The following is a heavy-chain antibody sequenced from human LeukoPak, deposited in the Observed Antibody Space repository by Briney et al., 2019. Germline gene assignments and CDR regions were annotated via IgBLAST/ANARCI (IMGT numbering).Heavy chain of an antibody. CDR1: GYTFTNYG. J-gene: IGHJ3*02. Sequence: GASVKVSCKASGYTFTNYGISWVRQAPGQGLEWMGWISAYNGNTNYAQKFQGRVTVTTDTSTSTAYMDLRSLRSDDTAVYYCARDLASAYDTSGVAFDIWGQGTMVTVSS. D-gene: IGHD3-22*01. CDR2: ISAYNGNT. V-gene: IGHV1-18*01. CDR3: ARDLASAYDTSGVAFDI.